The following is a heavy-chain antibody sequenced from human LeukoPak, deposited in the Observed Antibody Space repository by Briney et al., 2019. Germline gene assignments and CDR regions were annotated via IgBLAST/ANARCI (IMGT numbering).Heavy chain of an antibody. CDR2: IYYTGTT. CDR3: ATDLGNYKWNYGWFDP. D-gene: IGHD1-7*01. J-gene: IGHJ5*02. V-gene: IGHV4-34*01. CDR1: GGSFSGYY. Sequence: SETLSLTCAVYGGSFSGYYWSWIRQPPGKGLEWIGSIYYTGTTYYNPSLKSRVTISVDTSKNQFSLGLNSVTVADTAVYYCATDLGNYKWNYGWFDPWGQGTLVAVSS.